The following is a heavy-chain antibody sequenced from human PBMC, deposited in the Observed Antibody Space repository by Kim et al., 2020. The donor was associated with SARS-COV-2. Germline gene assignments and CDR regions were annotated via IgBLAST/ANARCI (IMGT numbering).Heavy chain of an antibody. CDR1: GYSFTSYW. Sequence: GESLKISCKGSGYSFTSYWIGWVRQMPGKGLEWMGIIYPGDSDTRYSPSFQGQVTISADKSISTAYLQWSSLKASDTAMYYCARQGGYCSSTSCYVDYWGQRTLVTVSS. CDR3: ARQGGYCSSTSCYVDY. D-gene: IGHD2-2*01. CDR2: IYPGDSDT. J-gene: IGHJ4*02. V-gene: IGHV5-51*01.